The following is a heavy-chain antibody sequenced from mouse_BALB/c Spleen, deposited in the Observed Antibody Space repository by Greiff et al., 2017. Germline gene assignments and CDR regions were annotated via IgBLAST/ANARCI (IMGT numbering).Heavy chain of an antibody. CDR3: ERGLWFAY. J-gene: IGHJ3*01. Sequence: EVMLVESGPGLVQPGASVKISCTASGYSFTGYYMHWVKQSPVKSLEWIGRISPYNGATSYNQNFKDKASLTVDKSSSTAYMELHSLTSEDSAVYDCERGLWFAYWGQGTLVTVSA. V-gene: IGHV1-31*01. CDR2: ISPYNGAT. D-gene: IGHD3-1*01. CDR1: GYSFTGYY.